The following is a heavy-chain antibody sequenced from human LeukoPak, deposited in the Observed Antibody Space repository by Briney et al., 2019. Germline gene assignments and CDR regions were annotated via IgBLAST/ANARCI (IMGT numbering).Heavy chain of an antibody. V-gene: IGHV3-30-3*01. D-gene: IGHD3-10*01. CDR2: ISYDGSNK. J-gene: IGHJ2*01. CDR1: GFTFSSYA. CDR3: ARASTAPLLWFGGYFDL. Sequence: GGSLRLSCAASGFTFSSYAMHWVRQAPGKGLEWVAVISYDGSNKYYADSVKGRFTISRDNSKNTLYLQMNSLRAGDTAVYYCARASTAPLLWFGGYFDLWGRGTLVTVSS.